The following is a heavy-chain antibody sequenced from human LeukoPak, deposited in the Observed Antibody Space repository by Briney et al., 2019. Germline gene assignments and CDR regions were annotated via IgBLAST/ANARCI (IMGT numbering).Heavy chain of an antibody. CDR2: IKPDGSEK. V-gene: IGHV3-7*04. CDR1: GFIFGSYW. CDR3: ARDGDYAVAY. J-gene: IGHJ4*02. D-gene: IGHD4-17*01. Sequence: GGSLRLSCTGSGFIFGSYWMSWVRQAPGKGLEWVANIKPDGSEKFYVDSVMGRFTISRDNAKNSMYLEMNSLTDEDTAVYYCARDGDYAVAYWGQGTLVTVSS.